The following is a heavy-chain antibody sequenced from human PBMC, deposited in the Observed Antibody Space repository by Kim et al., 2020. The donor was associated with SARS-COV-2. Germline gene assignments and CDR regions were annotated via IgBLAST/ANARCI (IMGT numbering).Heavy chain of an antibody. V-gene: IGHV4-34*01. J-gene: IGHJ6*03. CDR2: INHSGST. Sequence: SETLSLTCAVYGGSFSGYYWSWIRQPPGKGLEWIGEINHSGSTNYNPSLKSRVTISVDTSKNQFSLKLSSVTAADTAVYYCARMRGNFYSYYYYMDGWG. D-gene: IGHD4-4*01. CDR1: GGSFSGYY. CDR3: ARMRGNFYSYYYYMDG.